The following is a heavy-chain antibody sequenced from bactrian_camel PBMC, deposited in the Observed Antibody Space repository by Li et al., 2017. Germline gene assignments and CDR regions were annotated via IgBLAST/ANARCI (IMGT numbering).Heavy chain of an antibody. CDR3: ATGEPGVVFGTGALFGC. D-gene: IGHD7*01. Sequence: LVESGGGLVQPGGSLVLSCAASGFSFSIYWMYWVRQAPGKGLEWVSNIYSDGMQTYYADSVKGRFTISRDVAKSTVYLQMNSLKSEDTALYYCATGEPGVVFGTGALFGCWGQGTQVTVS. CDR2: IYSDGMQT. CDR1: GFSFSIYW. J-gene: IGHJ6*01. V-gene: IGHV3S6*01.